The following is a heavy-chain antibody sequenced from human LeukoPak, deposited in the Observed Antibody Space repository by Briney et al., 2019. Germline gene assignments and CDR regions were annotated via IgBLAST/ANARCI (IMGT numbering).Heavy chain of an antibody. D-gene: IGHD3-10*01. J-gene: IGHJ4*02. CDR1: GGSISSGSYY. Sequence: PSETLSLTCTVSGGSISSGSYYWSWIRQPAGKGLVWIGRIYTSGSTNYNPSLKSRVTISVATSKNQFSLKLTSVTAADTAVYYCAREGPGRFGAPGPNVYSIDYWGQGTLVTVSS. CDR3: AREGPGRFGAPGPNVYSIDY. CDR2: IYTSGST. V-gene: IGHV4-61*02.